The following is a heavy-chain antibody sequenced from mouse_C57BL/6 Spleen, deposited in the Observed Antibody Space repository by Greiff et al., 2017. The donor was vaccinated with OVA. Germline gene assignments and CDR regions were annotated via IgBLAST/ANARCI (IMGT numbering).Heavy chain of an antibody. CDR1: GYTFTSYW. CDR3: ARRGDGVDY. D-gene: IGHD2-3*01. J-gene: IGHJ4*01. Sequence: QVQLKQPGAELVMPGASVKLSCKASGYTFTSYWMHWVKQRPGQGLEWIGELDPSDSYTNYNQKFKGKSTLTVDKSSSTAYMQLSSLTSEDSAVYYCARRGDGVDYWGQGTSVTVSS. V-gene: IGHV1-69*01. CDR2: LDPSDSYT.